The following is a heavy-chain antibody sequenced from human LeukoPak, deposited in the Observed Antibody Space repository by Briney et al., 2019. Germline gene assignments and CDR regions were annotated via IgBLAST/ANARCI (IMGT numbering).Heavy chain of an antibody. CDR1: GFTFSSYA. CDR3: AKDTSLRHYDYVWGSSPAFDY. CDR2: ISGSGVST. D-gene: IGHD3-16*01. J-gene: IGHJ4*02. Sequence: PGGSLRLSCAASGFTFSSYAMSWVRQAPGKGLEWVSGISGSGVSTYYADSVKGRFTISRDNSKNTLYLQMNSLRAEDTAVYYCAKDTSLRHYDYVWGSSPAFDYWGQGTLVTVSS. V-gene: IGHV3-23*01.